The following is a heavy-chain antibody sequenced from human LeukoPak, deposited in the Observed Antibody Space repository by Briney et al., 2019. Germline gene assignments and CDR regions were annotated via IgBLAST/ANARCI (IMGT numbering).Heavy chain of an antibody. D-gene: IGHD3-16*01. CDR1: GGSISSGGYY. V-gene: IGHV4-31*03. CDR3: ARERGKYDDYYYYGMDV. CDR2: IYYSGST. Sequence: SETLSLTCTVSGGSISSGGYYWSWIRQHPGKGLEWIGYIYYSGSTYYNPSLKSRVTIPVDTSKNQFSLKLSSVTAADTAVYYCARERGKYDDYYYYGMDVWGQGTTVTVSS. J-gene: IGHJ6*02.